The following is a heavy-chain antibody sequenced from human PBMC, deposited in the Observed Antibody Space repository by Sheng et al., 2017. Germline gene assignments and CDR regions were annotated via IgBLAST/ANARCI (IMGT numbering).Heavy chain of an antibody. D-gene: IGHD1-7*01. V-gene: IGHV3-9*03. CDR2: ISWNSGSI. CDR3: AKDIRPITGTTSAFDI. Sequence: EVQVVESGGGLVQPGRSLRLSCAASGFTFDDYAMHWVRQAPGKGLEWVSGISWNSGSIGYADSVKGRFTISRDNAKNSLYLQMNSLRAEDMALYYCAKDIRPITGTTSAFDIWGQGTMVTVSS. J-gene: IGHJ3*02. CDR1: GFTFDDYA.